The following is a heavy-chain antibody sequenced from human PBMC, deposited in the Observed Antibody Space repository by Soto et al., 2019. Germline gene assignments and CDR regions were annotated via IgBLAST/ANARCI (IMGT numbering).Heavy chain of an antibody. CDR3: TGRIEVAGTLDY. CDR2: MNPNSGNT. D-gene: IGHD6-19*01. V-gene: IGHV1-8*01. J-gene: IGHJ4*02. Sequence: GASLKVSCKASGYTFTSYDINWVRQATGQGLEWMGSMNPNSGNTGYAQKYQGRVTMTRNTSIDTAYMELSSLRSEDSAQYYCTGRIEVAGTLDYWGQGTLVTVSS. CDR1: GYTFTSYD.